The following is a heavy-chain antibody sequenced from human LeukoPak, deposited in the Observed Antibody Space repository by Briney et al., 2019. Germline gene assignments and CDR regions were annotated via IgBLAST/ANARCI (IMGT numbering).Heavy chain of an antibody. D-gene: IGHD3-3*01. CDR1: GFTFSSYA. CDR2: IKLDGSEK. V-gene: IGHV3-7*03. Sequence: GGSLRLSCAASGFTFSSYAMHWVRQAPGKGLEWVANIKLDGSEKNYVDSVKGRFTISRGNTKNSLYLQMNSLRVEDTAVFYCARDQYDTWSRRGNFDSWGQGTLVIVSS. CDR3: ARDQYDTWSRRGNFDS. J-gene: IGHJ4*02.